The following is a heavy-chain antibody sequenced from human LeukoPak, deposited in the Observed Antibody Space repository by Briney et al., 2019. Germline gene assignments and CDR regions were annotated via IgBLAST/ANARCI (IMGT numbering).Heavy chain of an antibody. Sequence: SVKVSCKASGYTFTSNYIHWVRQAPGQGLEWMGRIYPRDGSTSYAQKFQGRVTVTRDTSTSTVHMELSGLRSEDTAVYYCARDQEGFDYWGQGTLVTVSS. CDR3: ARDQEGFDY. CDR2: IYPRDGST. CDR1: GYTFTSNY. V-gene: IGHV1-46*01. J-gene: IGHJ4*02.